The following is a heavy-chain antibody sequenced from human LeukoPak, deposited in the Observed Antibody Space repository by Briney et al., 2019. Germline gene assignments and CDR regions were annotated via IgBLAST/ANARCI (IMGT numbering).Heavy chain of an antibody. J-gene: IGHJ4*02. CDR1: GFTFSSYW. CDR3: AKGGELLVVPYFDY. CDR2: IKNHDSP. Sequence: GGSLRLSCAASGFTFSSYWMHWVREAPGKGLVWVSRIKNHDSPTYADSVKVPFTISRDNSKNTLYLQMSSLRDEDTAVYYCAKGGELLVVPYFDYWGQGTLVTVSS. V-gene: IGHV3-74*01. D-gene: IGHD1-26*01.